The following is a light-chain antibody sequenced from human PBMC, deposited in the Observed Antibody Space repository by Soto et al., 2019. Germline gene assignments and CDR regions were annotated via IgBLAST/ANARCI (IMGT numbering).Light chain of an antibody. CDR3: SSYTSSSSYV. V-gene: IGLV2-14*01. Sequence: QSVLTQPASVSGSPGQSITISCTGTSSDVGGYNYVSWYQQHPGKAPKLMIYDVSNRPSGVSNRFSGSESGNTASLTISGLQAEDEVDYYCSSYTSSSSYVFGTGTKVTVL. CDR2: DVS. J-gene: IGLJ1*01. CDR1: SSDVGGYNY.